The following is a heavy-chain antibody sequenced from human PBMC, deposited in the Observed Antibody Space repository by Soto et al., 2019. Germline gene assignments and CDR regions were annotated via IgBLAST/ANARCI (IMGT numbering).Heavy chain of an antibody. J-gene: IGHJ4*02. V-gene: IGHV4-59*04. Sequence: SETLSLTCTVSGGSISSYYWSWIRQPPGKGLEWIGYIYHSGSTYYNPSLKSRVTMSIDTSKKQFSLSLTSVTAADTAVYYCARGRYFDWLYYFDYWGQGTLVTVS. CDR2: IYHSGST. D-gene: IGHD3-9*01. CDR3: ARGRYFDWLYYFDY. CDR1: GGSISSYY.